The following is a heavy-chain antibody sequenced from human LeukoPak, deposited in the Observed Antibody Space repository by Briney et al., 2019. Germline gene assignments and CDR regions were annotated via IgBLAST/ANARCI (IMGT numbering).Heavy chain of an antibody. V-gene: IGHV3-21*04. CDR1: GFTFSSYS. J-gene: IGHJ4*01. Sequence: PGGSLRLSCAASGFTFSSYSMNWVRQAPGKGLEWVSSISSSSSYIYYADSVKGRFTISRDNAKNSLYLQMNSLRAEDTAVYYCAKDSLGYYDSSGYSFDYWGHGTLVTVSS. CDR3: AKDSLGYYDSSGYSFDY. D-gene: IGHD3-22*01. CDR2: ISSSSSYI.